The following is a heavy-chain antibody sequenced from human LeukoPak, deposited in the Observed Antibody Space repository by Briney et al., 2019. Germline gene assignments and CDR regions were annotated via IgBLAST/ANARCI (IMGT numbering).Heavy chain of an antibody. CDR1: GFSFSDYY. Sequence: GGSLRLSCATSGFSFSDYYMSWSRQAPGKGLEWLSYITSSTKTLYMDSVQGRFTISRDNAKNSLYLQMDSLREEDTAVYYCARGLQLWYPGDAFDIWGQGTMVTVSP. CDR2: ITSSTKT. CDR3: ARGLQLWYPGDAFDI. J-gene: IGHJ3*02. V-gene: IGHV3-11*06. D-gene: IGHD5-18*01.